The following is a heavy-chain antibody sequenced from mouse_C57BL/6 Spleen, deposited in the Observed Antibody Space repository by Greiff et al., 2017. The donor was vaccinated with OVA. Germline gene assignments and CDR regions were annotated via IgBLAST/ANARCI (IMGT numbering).Heavy chain of an antibody. CDR2: INPNNGGT. D-gene: IGHD3-3*01. J-gene: IGHJ4*01. CDR1: GYTFTDYY. CDR3: ARESTRGDY. V-gene: IGHV1-26*01. Sequence: VQLQQSGPELVKPGASVKISCKASGYTFTDYYMNWVKQSHGKSLEWIGDINPNNGGTSYNQKFKGKATLTVDKSSSTAYMELRSLTSEDSAVYYCARESTRGDYWGQGTSVTVSS.